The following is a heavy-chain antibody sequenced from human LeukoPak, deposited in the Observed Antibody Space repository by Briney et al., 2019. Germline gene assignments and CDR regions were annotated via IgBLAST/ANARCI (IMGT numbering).Heavy chain of an antibody. CDR3: ARQVSGWHLNYYYYMDV. J-gene: IGHJ6*03. CDR2: IYYSGST. D-gene: IGHD6-19*01. Sequence: PSETLSLTCTVSGGSISSYYWSWIRQPPGKGLERIGYIYYSGSTNYNPSLKSRVTISVDTSKNQFSLKLSSVTAADTAVYYCARQVSGWHLNYYYYMDVWGKGTTVTISS. CDR1: GGSISSYY. V-gene: IGHV4-59*08.